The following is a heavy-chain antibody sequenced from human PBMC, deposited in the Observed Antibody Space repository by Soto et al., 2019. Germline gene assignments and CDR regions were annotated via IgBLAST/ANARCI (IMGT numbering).Heavy chain of an antibody. CDR3: ASPDSYFEY. CDR2: ISSDGSNK. D-gene: IGHD3-22*01. V-gene: IGHV3-30-3*01. J-gene: IGHJ4*02. Sequence: VRLVQSGGGVVQPGRSLRLSCAASGFTFSSYAMHWVRQAPGKGLEWVAVISSDGSNKYYADSVKGRFTISRDNSKNTLYLQMNSLRAEDTAVYYCASPDSYFEYWGQGTLVTVSS. CDR1: GFTFSSYA.